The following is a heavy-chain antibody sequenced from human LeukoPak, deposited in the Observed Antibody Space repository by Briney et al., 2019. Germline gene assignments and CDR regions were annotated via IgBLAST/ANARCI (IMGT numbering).Heavy chain of an antibody. CDR1: GGSISSYY. V-gene: IGHV4-59*01. CDR3: ARAPFDSGYSSWYFDL. CDR2: IYYSEST. J-gene: IGHJ2*01. Sequence: SETLSLTCTVSGGSISSYYWSWIRQPPGKGLEWIGYIYYSESTNYNPSLKSRVTISVDTSKNQFSLKLSSVTAADTAVYYCARAPFDSGYSSWYFDLWGRGTLVTVSS. D-gene: IGHD3-22*01.